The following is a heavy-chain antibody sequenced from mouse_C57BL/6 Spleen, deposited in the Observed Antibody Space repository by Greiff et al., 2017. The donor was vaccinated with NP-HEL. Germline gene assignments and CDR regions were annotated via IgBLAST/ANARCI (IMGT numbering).Heavy chain of an antibody. CDR1: GFSLTSYG. Sequence: VHLVESGPGLVQPSQSLSITCTVSGFSLTSYGVHWVRQSPGKGLEWLGVIWSGGSTDYNAAFISRLSISKDNSKSQVFFKMNSLQADDTAIYYCARHEVNGYFDVWGTGTTVTVSS. J-gene: IGHJ1*03. D-gene: IGHD2-5*01. CDR3: ARHEVNGYFDV. V-gene: IGHV2-2*01. CDR2: IWSGGST.